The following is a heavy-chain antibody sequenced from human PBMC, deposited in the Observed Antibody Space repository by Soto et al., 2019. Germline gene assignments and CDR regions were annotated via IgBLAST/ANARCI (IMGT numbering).Heavy chain of an antibody. Sequence: ASVKVSCKASGYTFTSYYMHWVRQAPGQGLEWMGIINPSGGSTSYAQKFQGRVTMTRDTSTSTVYMELSSLRSEDTAVYYCARDMSGGSSSWYSDAFDIWGKGTMVTVSS. V-gene: IGHV1-46*01. CDR2: INPSGGST. CDR1: GYTFTSYY. D-gene: IGHD6-13*01. CDR3: ARDMSGGSSSWYSDAFDI. J-gene: IGHJ3*02.